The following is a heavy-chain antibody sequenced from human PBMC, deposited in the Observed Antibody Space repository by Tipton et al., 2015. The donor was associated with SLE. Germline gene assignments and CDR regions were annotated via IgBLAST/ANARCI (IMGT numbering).Heavy chain of an antibody. J-gene: IGHJ5*02. CDR3: ARRRAATGLFSERGWFDP. CDR1: GFSFSSYN. V-gene: IGHV3-48*04. D-gene: IGHD6-25*01. Sequence: GSLRLSCAASGFSFSSYNMIWVRQAPGKGLECISYITSSSGTVHYADSVMGRFTISRDNAENSLYLQMNSLRVEDTAVYYCARRRAATGLFSERGWFDPWGQGALVTVSS. CDR2: ITSSSGTV.